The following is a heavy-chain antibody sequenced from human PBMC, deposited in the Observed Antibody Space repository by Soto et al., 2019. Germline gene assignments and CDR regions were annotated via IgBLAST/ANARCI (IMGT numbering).Heavy chain of an antibody. CDR3: TREQSEDNYFDP. J-gene: IGHJ5*02. Sequence: EGLSRTAHVSGGALSSGGYFYTWVRQPPGKGLEWLGYIYYSGGTNYNTSLKSRVTISLDKSKSQLSLRLISVTAAATAVYYCTREQSEDNYFDPWGHGTLVTVYS. V-gene: IGHV4-61*08. CDR1: GGALSSGGYF. CDR2: IYYSGGT. D-gene: IGHD6-19*01.